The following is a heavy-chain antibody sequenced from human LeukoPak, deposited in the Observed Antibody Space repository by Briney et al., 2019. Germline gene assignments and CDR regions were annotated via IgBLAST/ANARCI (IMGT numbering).Heavy chain of an antibody. D-gene: IGHD3-3*01. Sequence: SETLSLTCAVYGGSFSGYYWSWIRQPPGKGLEWIGEINHSGSTNYNPSLKSRVTISVDTSKNQFPLKLSSVTAADTAVYYWAGSEIIPAGPPGGGVGYSFDYWGQGTLVTVSP. J-gene: IGHJ4*02. CDR3: AGSEIIPAGPPGGGVGYSFDY. CDR1: GGSFSGYY. CDR2: INHSGST. V-gene: IGHV4-34*01.